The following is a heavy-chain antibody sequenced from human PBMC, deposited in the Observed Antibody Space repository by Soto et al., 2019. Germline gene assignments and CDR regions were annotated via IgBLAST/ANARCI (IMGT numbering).Heavy chain of an antibody. V-gene: IGHV3-23*01. D-gene: IGHD4-17*01. J-gene: IGHJ4*02. CDR3: AKDMRHDGVWDFDY. CDR2: VSQDGTA. CDR1: GFTFSTYT. Sequence: VQLLESGGGLAQPGGSLRLSCAASGFTFSTYTMSWVRQAPGRGPEWVAGVSQDGTAHYADSVKGRFTSSRDNSRDTVYLKMITLRGEDTAVYYCAKDMRHDGVWDFDYWGQGTLVTVSS.